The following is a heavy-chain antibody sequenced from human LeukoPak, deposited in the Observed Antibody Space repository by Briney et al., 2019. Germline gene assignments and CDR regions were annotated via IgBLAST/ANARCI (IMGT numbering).Heavy chain of an antibody. CDR1: GFTFNSYD. CDR3: AKDRASSWWYFDL. V-gene: IGHV3-30*02. J-gene: IGHJ2*01. CDR2: IRLDGSNK. D-gene: IGHD1-26*01. Sequence: GGSLRLSCAASGFTFNSYDIHWVRQTPAKGLEWVAFIRLDGSNKYYADSVKGRFTVSRDNSKNTLYLQMNSLRAEDTAVYYCAKDRASSWWYFDLWGRGTLVTVSS.